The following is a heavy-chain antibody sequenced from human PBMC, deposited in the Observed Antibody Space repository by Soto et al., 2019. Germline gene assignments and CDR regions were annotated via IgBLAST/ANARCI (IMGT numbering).Heavy chain of an antibody. V-gene: IGHV3-11*01. D-gene: IGHD5-12*01. CDR1: GFTLSDYY. CDR3: ARVGGGYDYVGLFYYFDY. CDR2: ISSSGSTI. J-gene: IGHJ4*02. Sequence: GGSMRLSCAASGFTLSDYYMSWIRQAPGKGLEWVSYISSSGSTIYYADSVKGRFTISRDNAKNSLYLQMNSLRAEDTAVYYCARVGGGYDYVGLFYYFDYWGQGTLVTVSS.